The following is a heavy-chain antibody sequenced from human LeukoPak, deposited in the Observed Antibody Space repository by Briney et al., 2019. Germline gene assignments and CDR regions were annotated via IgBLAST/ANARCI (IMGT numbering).Heavy chain of an antibody. J-gene: IGHJ4*02. D-gene: IGHD6-6*01. V-gene: IGHV3-11*01. CDR1: GFTFSDYY. Sequence: PGGSLRLSCAASGFTFSDYYMSWIRQAPGKGLEWVSYISSSGSTIYYADSVKGRFTISRDNAKNSLYLQMNSLRAEDTAVYYCARDRVSSSSFLGYFDYWGQGTLVTVSS. CDR3: ARDRVSSSSFLGYFDY. CDR2: ISSSGSTI.